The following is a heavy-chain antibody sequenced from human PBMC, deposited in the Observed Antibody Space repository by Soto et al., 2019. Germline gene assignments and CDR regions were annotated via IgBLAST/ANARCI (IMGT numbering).Heavy chain of an antibody. J-gene: IGHJ3*01. CDR1: GFSLSSSTVG. D-gene: IGHD3-16*02. V-gene: IGHV2-5*02. CDR3: AQLMITYGGVVADDAFDF. CDR2: IYWDGDK. Sequence: QITLTESGPTLVNPTQTLTLTCTFSGFSLSSSTVGVAWIRQPPGKALEWLAVIYWDGDKRYSPSLSSRLTITKHTSKNQVVLTLTKVDPVDTATYFCAQLMITYGGVVADDAFDFWGQGTLVTISS.